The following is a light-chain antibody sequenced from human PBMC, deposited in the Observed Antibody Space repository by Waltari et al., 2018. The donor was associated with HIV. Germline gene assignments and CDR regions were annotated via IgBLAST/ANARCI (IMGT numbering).Light chain of an antibody. CDR3: QVFENSRDQA. V-gene: IGLV3-21*01. CDR1: NIGDKH. CDR2: DDK. Sequence: YVLTQPPSVSVAPGKTATITCGGNNIGDKHVHWYQQKSGQAPVLVIYDDKLRPSGMPARISGSNSGGTATRTISGVEVGDEAEYYCQVFENSRDQAFGTGTKVTVL. J-gene: IGLJ1*01.